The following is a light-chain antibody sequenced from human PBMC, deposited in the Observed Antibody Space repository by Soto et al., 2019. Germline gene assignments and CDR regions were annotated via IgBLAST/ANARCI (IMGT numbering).Light chain of an antibody. J-gene: IGLJ1*01. CDR2: DVS. V-gene: IGLV2-14*01. Sequence: QSALAQPASVSGSPGQSITISCTGTSSDVGRYNYVSWFQQHPGKPPKLLIYDVSNWPSGVSDRFSGSKSGNTASLTISGLQAEDEADYYCSSFTTSSTFVFGTGTKLTVL. CDR1: SSDVGRYNY. CDR3: SSFTTSSTFV.